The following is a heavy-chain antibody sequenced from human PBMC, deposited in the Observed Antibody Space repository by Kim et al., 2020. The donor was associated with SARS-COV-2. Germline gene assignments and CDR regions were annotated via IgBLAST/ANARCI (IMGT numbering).Heavy chain of an antibody. CDR2: ISSSSSYI. V-gene: IGHV3-21*01. CDR3: ASTPMANVDTAMLGY. D-gene: IGHD5-18*01. CDR1: GFTFSSYS. Sequence: GGSLRLSCAASGFTFSSYSMNWVRQAPGKGLEWVSSISSSSSYIYYADSVKGRFTISRDNAKNSLYLQMNSLRAEDTAVYYCASTPMANVDTAMLGYWGQGTLVTVSS. J-gene: IGHJ4*02.